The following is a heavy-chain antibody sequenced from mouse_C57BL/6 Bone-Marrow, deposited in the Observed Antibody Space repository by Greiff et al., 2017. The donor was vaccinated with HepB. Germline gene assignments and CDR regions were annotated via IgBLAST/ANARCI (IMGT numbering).Heavy chain of an antibody. Sequence: VQLQQSGPELVKPGASVKIPCKASGYTFTDYNMDWVKQSHGKSLEWIGDINPNNGGTIYNQKFKGKATLTVDKSSSTAYMELRSLTSEDTAVYYCARSFITTVVATKNAMDYWGQGTSVTVSS. D-gene: IGHD1-1*01. J-gene: IGHJ4*01. CDR2: INPNNGGT. CDR1: GYTFTDYN. CDR3: ARSFITTVVATKNAMDY. V-gene: IGHV1-18*01.